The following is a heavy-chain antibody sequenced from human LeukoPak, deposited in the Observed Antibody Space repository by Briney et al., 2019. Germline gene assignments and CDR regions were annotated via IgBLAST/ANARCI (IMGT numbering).Heavy chain of an antibody. J-gene: IGHJ6*03. D-gene: IGHD3-3*01. V-gene: IGHV4-39*07. Sequence: SETLSLTCTVSGGSISSSSYYWGWIRQPPGKGLEWIGSIYYSGSTYYNPSLKSRVTISVDTSKNQFSLKLSSVTAADTAVYYCASSIFGVVRAYYYYMDVWGKGTTVTVSS. CDR3: ASSIFGVVRAYYYYMDV. CDR1: GGSISSSSYY. CDR2: IYYSGST.